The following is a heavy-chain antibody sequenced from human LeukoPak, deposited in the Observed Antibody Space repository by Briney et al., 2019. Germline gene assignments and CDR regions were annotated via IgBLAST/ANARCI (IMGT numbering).Heavy chain of an antibody. CDR1: GGTFSSYA. CDR3: AREGSSWYGNYFDY. V-gene: IGHV1-69*06. J-gene: IGHJ4*02. Sequence: GSSVKVSCKASGGTFSSYAISWVRQAPGQGLEWMEGIIPIFGTANYAQKFQGRVSINADKSTSTAYMELSSLRSEDTAVYYCAREGSSWYGNYFDYWGQGTLVTVSS. CDR2: IIPIFGTA. D-gene: IGHD2-15*01.